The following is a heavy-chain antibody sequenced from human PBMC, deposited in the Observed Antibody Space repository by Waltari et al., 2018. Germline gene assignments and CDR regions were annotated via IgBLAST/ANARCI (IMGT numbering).Heavy chain of an antibody. V-gene: IGHV4-39*01. CDR3: ARQSTVVTADAFDI. CDR1: GGSISSSSYY. J-gene: IGHJ3*02. D-gene: IGHD4-17*01. CDR2: IYYSGST. Sequence: QLQLQESGPGLVKPSETLSLTCTVSGGSISSSSYYWGWIRQPPGKGLEWIGSIYYSGSTYYTPSLKSRVTISVDTSKNQFSLKLSSVTAADTAVYYCARQSTVVTADAFDIWGQGTMVTVSS.